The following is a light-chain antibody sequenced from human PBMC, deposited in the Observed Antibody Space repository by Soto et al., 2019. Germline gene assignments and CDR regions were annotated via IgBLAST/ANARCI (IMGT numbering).Light chain of an antibody. V-gene: IGKV3-20*01. CDR2: GSS. J-gene: IGKJ1*01. CDR1: HSVSSSS. Sequence: EIVLTQSPGTLSLSPGERATLSCRASHSVSSSSLAWYQQTPGQAPRLLIYGSSSSATDIPDRFGGSGSGTDFTLTISRLEPEDFVVYYWQQYGSPGTFGRGTKVEIK. CDR3: QQYGSPGT.